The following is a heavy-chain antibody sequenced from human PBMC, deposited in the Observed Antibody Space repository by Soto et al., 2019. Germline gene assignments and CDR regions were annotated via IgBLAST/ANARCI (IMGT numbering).Heavy chain of an antibody. CDR3: ARHPLRGFGVPS. J-gene: IGHJ5*02. V-gene: IGHV4-39*01. Sequence: QLQLQESGPGLVKPSETLSRTCTVSGDSIRTSAYYWGWIRQPPGKGLEWIGSIDYSGKTYYNPSLRIRVTIPVDTSKNQFSLRLNSVPAADTSISSCARHPLRGFGVPSWDQGALVTVSS. CDR2: IDYSGKT. CDR1: GDSIRTSAYY. D-gene: IGHD2-15*01.